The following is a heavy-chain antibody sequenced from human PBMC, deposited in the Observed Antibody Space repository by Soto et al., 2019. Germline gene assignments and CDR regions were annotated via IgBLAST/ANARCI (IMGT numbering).Heavy chain of an antibody. J-gene: IGHJ4*02. D-gene: IGHD1-1*01. CDR3: ARSTLVVLNYFES. CDR2: IFPLTDIP. Sequence: QVQLAQSGTEVQKPGSSVKVSCKASGGTFRNYPINWVRQAPGQGLEWMGSIFPLTDIPDYAQKFQARLTISADKSTSTAYMELSGLTSDDTAMYFCARSTLVVLNYFESWGQGTLVTVSS. V-gene: IGHV1-69*02. CDR1: GGTFRNYP.